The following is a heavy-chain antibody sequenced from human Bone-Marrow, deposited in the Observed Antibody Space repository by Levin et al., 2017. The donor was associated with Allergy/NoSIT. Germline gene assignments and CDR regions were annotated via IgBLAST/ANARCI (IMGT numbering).Heavy chain of an antibody. V-gene: IGHV3-11*05. CDR2: ITDSGTFI. CDR3: ARDRLDVRAFDI. J-gene: IGHJ3*02. CDR1: GFPFSDNH. Sequence: GESLKISCEASGFPFSDNHMTWIRQAPGKGQEWVAYITDSGTFIRYEDSVRGRFTISRDNAKNSLYLQMDRLRVEDTAVYYCARDRLDVRAFDIWGQGTMVTVSS. D-gene: IGHD4-11*01.